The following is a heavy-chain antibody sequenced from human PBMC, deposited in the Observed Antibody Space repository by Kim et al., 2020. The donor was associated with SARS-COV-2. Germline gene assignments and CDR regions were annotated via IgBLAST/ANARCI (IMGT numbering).Heavy chain of an antibody. V-gene: IGHV4-34*01. CDR3: ARARSVPTIFGSSYYYYGMDV. CDR1: GGSFSGYY. J-gene: IGHJ6*02. D-gene: IGHD3-3*01. Sequence: SETLSLTCAVYGGSFSGYYWSWIRQPPGKGLEWIGEINHSGSTNYNPSLKSRVTISVDTSKNQFPLKLSSVTAADTAVYYCARARSVPTIFGSSYYYYGMDVWGQGTTVTVSS. CDR2: INHSGST.